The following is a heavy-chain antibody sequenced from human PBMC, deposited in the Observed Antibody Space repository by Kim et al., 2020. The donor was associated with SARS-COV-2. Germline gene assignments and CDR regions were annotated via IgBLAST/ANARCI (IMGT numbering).Heavy chain of an antibody. CDR3: AKGTPALGVLGGLPMA. V-gene: IGHV3-23*01. J-gene: IGHJ5*02. Sequence: GGSLRLSCAASGFTFSSYAMSWVRQAPGKGLEVSAISGSGGSTYYADSVKGRFTISRDNSKNTLYLQMNSLRAEDTAVYYCAKGTPALGVLGGLPMAWGQGTLVTVSS. D-gene: IGHD3-16*01. CDR1: GFTFSSYA. CDR2: ISGSGGST.